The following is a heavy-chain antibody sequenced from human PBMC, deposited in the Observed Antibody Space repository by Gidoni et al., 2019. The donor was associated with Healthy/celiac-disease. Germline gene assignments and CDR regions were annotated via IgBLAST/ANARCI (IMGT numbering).Heavy chain of an antibody. CDR3: ARTHHCSGGSCYSNWFDP. Sequence: EVQLVESGGGLVQPGGSLRLSCAASGFTFSSYSMNWVRQAPGKGLEWVSYISSSSSTIYYADSVKGRFTISRDNAKNSLYLQMNSLRAEDTAVYYCARTHHCSGGSCYSNWFDPWGQGTLVTVS. J-gene: IGHJ5*02. D-gene: IGHD2-15*01. CDR2: ISSSSSTI. V-gene: IGHV3-48*01. CDR1: GFTFSSYS.